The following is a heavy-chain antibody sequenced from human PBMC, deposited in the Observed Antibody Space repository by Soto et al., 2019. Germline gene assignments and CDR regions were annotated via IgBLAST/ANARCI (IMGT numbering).Heavy chain of an antibody. CDR2: ISSSGSTI. CDR1: GFTFSDYS. V-gene: IGHV3-11*01. Sequence: QVQLVESGGGSVKPGGSLRLSCAASGFTFSDYSMSWIRQAPGKGLEWVSYISSSGSTIYYADSVKGRFTISRDNAKNSLYLQMNSLRAEDTAVYYCARVGYNWNDEYKWFDPWGQGTLVTVSS. J-gene: IGHJ5*02. D-gene: IGHD1-20*01. CDR3: ARVGYNWNDEYKWFDP.